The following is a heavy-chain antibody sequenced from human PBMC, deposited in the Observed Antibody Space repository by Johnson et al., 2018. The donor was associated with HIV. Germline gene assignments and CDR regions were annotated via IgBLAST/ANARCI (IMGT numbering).Heavy chain of an antibody. V-gene: IGHV3-33*03. CDR2: ISFDGNLK. J-gene: IGHJ3*02. D-gene: IGHD1-26*01. CDR3: AKGGSYSDEWGFDI. Sequence: QVQLVESGGGVVQPGKSLTLSCVGSGLSFSNFGIHWVRQAPGKGPEWVAVISFDGNLKKYADYVKGRFTITRDNSKNTLYLQMNSLRAQDTAVYYCAKGGSYSDEWGFDIWGQGTMVTISS. CDR1: GLSFSNFG.